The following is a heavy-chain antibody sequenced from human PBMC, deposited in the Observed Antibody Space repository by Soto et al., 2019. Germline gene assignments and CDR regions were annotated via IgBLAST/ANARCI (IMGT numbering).Heavy chain of an antibody. V-gene: IGHV4-39*02. D-gene: IGHD3-10*01. J-gene: IGHJ4*03. Sequence: QLQLQESGPGLVKPWETLSLTCTVSGASVSSSTYYWGWVRQPPGKGLEWIGSVYRTGGTYYSPSLKSRVAISVDPSKKHLSLNLESVTAADTAVYFCFNGRYGSFDYWGHATLVTVSS. CDR3: FNGRYGSFDY. CDR2: VYRTGGT. CDR1: GASVSSSTYY.